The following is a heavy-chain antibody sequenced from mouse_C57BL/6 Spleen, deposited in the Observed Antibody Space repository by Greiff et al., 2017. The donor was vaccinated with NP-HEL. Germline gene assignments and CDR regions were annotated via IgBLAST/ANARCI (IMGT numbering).Heavy chain of an antibody. J-gene: IGHJ4*01. V-gene: IGHV2-6-1*01. Sequence: QVQLKESGPGLVAPSQSLSITCTVSGFSLTSYGVHWVRQPPGKGLEWLVVIWSDGSTTYYSALNSRLSISKDNSKSQVSLKMNSLQTDDTAMYYCARQPHYSNHYYYAMDYWGQGTSVTVSS. CDR3: ARQPHYSNHYYYAMDY. D-gene: IGHD2-5*01. CDR1: GFSLTSYG. CDR2: IWSDGST.